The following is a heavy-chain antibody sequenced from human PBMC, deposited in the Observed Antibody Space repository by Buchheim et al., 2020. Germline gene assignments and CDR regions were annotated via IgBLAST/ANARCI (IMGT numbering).Heavy chain of an antibody. D-gene: IGHD2/OR15-2a*01. CDR3: AKGGSNTAGYYYFGMDV. V-gene: IGHV3-23*01. J-gene: IGHJ6*02. CDR2: IVGSGATT. CDR1: GFTFSSYT. Sequence: EVHLLESGGGLVQPGGSLRLSCAASGFTFSSYTMSWVRQAPGKGLEWVSAIVGSGATTSYADSVKGRFTISRDNSKNTLDLQMNSLRAEHAAVYYCAKGGSNTAGYYYFGMDVWGQGTT.